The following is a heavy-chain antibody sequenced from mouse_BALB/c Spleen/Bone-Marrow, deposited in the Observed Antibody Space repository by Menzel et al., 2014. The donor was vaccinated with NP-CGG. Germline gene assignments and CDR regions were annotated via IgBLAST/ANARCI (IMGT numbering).Heavy chain of an antibody. Sequence: EVMLVESGGGLVQPGGPRKLSCAASGFTFSSFGMHWVRQAPEKGLEWVAYISSGSSTIYYADTVMGRFTISRDNPKNTLFLQMTSLRSEDTAMYYCARSGSSSGYFDYWGQGTTLTVSS. CDR3: ARSGSSSGYFDY. CDR1: GFTFSSFG. D-gene: IGHD1-1*01. J-gene: IGHJ2*01. V-gene: IGHV5-17*02. CDR2: ISSGSSTI.